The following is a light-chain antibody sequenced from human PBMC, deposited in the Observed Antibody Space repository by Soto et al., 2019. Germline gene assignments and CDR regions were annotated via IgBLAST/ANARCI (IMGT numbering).Light chain of an antibody. CDR2: GAS. V-gene: IGKV3-15*01. J-gene: IGKJ4*01. Sequence: EIVMTQSPAALAVSPGERATLSCRASQSVSSNLAWYQQKPGQAPRLLIYGASVRTAGTPARFSGSGSGTEVTLTISSLQSEDFAVYYCQQYHSWPPLTFGGGSKVEIK. CDR1: QSVSSN. CDR3: QQYHSWPPLT.